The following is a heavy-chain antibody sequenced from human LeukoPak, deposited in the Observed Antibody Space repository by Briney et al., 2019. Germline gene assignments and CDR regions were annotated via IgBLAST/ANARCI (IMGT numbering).Heavy chain of an antibody. CDR1: GFTFDDYA. J-gene: IGHJ2*01. CDR2: ISWNSGSI. V-gene: IGHV3-9*01. Sequence: GRSLRLSCAASGFTFDDYAMHWVRQAPGKGLEWVSGISWNSGSIGYADSVKGRFTISRDNAKNSLYLQMNSLRAEDTALYYCAKGSLEYSSSWYFDLWGRGTLVTVSS. D-gene: IGHD6-6*01. CDR3: AKGSLEYSSSWYFDL.